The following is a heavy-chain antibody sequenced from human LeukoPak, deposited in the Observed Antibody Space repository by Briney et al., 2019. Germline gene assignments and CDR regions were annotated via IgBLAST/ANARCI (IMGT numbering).Heavy chain of an antibody. J-gene: IGHJ4*02. CDR3: AKSYNGYESMPDY. D-gene: IGHD5-12*01. Sequence: QPGGSLRLSCAASRFTFSNYWMHWVRQAPGKGLVWVSRIDTDGSTTRYADSVKGRFTVSRDNAENTLYLQMNSLRAEDTAVYYCAKSYNGYESMPDYWGQGTLVTVSS. CDR2: IDTDGSTT. CDR1: RFTFSNYW. V-gene: IGHV3-74*01.